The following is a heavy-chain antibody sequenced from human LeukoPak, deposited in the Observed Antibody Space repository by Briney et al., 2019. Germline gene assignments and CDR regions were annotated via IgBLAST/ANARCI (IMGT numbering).Heavy chain of an antibody. D-gene: IGHD3-10*01. CDR1: GFTFSSYG. CDR2: VSGSGDDT. Sequence: GGSLRLSCAASGFTFSSYGMHWVRQAPGQGLEWVSSVSGSGDDTYYADTVKGRFIISRDNSKTTMYLQMNSLRADDTAVYYCAKSYNNPTVAIRVRGVIPYFDSWGQGSLVTVSS. J-gene: IGHJ4*02. CDR3: AKSYNNPTVAIRVRGVIPYFDS. V-gene: IGHV3-23*01.